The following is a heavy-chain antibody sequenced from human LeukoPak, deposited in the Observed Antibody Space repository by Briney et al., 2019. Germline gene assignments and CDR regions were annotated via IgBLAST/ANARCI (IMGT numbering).Heavy chain of an antibody. J-gene: IGHJ4*02. V-gene: IGHV4-39*07. CDR2: VYYSGST. D-gene: IGHD2/OR15-2a*01. CDR1: GGSMHSSNYY. CDR3: ARGHTFYYDDSDYPPDYFDY. Sequence: NASETLSLTCTVSGGSMHSSNYYWGLIRQPPGKGLEYIGSVYYSGSTYYNPSLKSRVTISVDTSKNQFSLRLSSVTAADTAVYYCARGHTFYYDDSDYPPDYFDYWGQGTLVTVSS.